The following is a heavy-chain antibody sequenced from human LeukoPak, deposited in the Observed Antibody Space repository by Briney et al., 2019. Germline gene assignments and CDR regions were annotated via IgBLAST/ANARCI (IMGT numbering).Heavy chain of an antibody. CDR2: IWYDGSNK. CDR1: GFTFSSYG. Sequence: GGSLRLSCAASGFTFSSYGMHWVRQAPGKGLEWVAVIWYDGSNKYYADSVKGRFTISRDNSKNTLYLQMNSLRAEDTAAYYCARDWGIAVAGTIDYWGQGTLVTVSS. J-gene: IGHJ4*02. V-gene: IGHV3-33*01. D-gene: IGHD6-19*01. CDR3: ARDWGIAVAGTIDY.